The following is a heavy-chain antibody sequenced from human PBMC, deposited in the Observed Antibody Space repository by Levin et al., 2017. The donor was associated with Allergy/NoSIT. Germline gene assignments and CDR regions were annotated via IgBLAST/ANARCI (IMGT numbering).Heavy chain of an antibody. J-gene: IGHJ2*01. Sequence: GESLKISCKGSGYSFTSYWIGWVRQMPGKGLEWMGVIYPGDSDTRYSPSFQGQVTISADKSISTAYVQWSSLKDSDSAMYYCARQMRYTSGWYPNGYFDLWGRGTLVTVSS. V-gene: IGHV5-51*01. CDR3: ARQMRYTSGWYPNGYFDL. CDR2: IYPGDSDT. D-gene: IGHD6-13*01. CDR1: GYSFTSYW.